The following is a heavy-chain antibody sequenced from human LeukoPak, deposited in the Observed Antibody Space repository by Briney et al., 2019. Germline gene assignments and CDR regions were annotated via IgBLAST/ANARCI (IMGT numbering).Heavy chain of an antibody. CDR1: GYTFTSYY. Sequence: ASVKVSCKASGYTFTSYYMHWVRQAPGQGLEWMGIINPSGGSTSYAQKFQGRVTMTRDTSTSTVYMELSSLRSEDTAVYYCARYIVVVVAAAYYYYYGMDVWGQGTTVTVSS. V-gene: IGHV1-46*01. CDR3: ARYIVVVVAAAYYYYYGMDV. J-gene: IGHJ6*02. CDR2: INPSGGST. D-gene: IGHD2-15*01.